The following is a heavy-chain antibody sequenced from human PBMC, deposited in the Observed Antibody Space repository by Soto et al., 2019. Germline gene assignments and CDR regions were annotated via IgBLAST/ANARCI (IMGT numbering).Heavy chain of an antibody. CDR3: ARHVRDYYFDY. CDR2: IYYSGST. CDR1: GGSISSSSYY. V-gene: IGHV4-39*01. J-gene: IGHJ4*02. Sequence: SETLSLTCTVSGGSISSSSYYWGWIRQPPGKGLEWIGSIYYSGSTYYNPSLKSRVTISVDTSKNQFSLKLSSVTAADTAVYYCARHVRDYYFDYWGQGTLVNVSS.